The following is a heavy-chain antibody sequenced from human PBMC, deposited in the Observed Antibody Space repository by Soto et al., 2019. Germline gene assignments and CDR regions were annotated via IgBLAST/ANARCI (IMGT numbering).Heavy chain of an antibody. Sequence: ASVMVSCKASGGTFSSYSISWVRQAPGQGLEWMGGIIPIFGTANYAQKFQGRVTITADESTSTAYMELSSLRSEDTAVYYCARSSLAVAVNFDYWGQGTLVTVSS. J-gene: IGHJ4*02. D-gene: IGHD6-19*01. V-gene: IGHV1-69*13. CDR2: IIPIFGTA. CDR3: ARSSLAVAVNFDY. CDR1: GGTFSSYS.